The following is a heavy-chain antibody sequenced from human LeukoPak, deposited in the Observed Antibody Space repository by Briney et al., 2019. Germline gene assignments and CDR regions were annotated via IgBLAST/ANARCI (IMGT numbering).Heavy chain of an antibody. CDR2: INYSGNT. V-gene: IGHV4-39*01. CDR3: ARRPQSYIDV. J-gene: IGHJ6*03. Sequence: PSETLSLTCTVSGGSIISSSYYWGWIRQPPGKGLEWIGSINYSGNTFYNPSLKSRVTISVDTSKNQFSLNLSSVTAADTAVYYCARRPQSYIDVWGKGTTVTVSS. CDR1: GGSIISSSYY.